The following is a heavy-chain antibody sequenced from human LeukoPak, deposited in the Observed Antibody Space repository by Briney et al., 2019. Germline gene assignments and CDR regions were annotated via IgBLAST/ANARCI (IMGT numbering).Heavy chain of an antibody. V-gene: IGHV4-61*02. CDR2: IYTSGST. Sequence: SETLSLTCTVSGGSISSGSYYWSWIRQPAGKGLEWIGRIYTSGSTNYNPSLKSRVTISVDTSKNQFSLKLSSVTAADTAVYYCARVGPISPPIYWGQGTLVTVSS. CDR3: ARVGPISPPIY. J-gene: IGHJ4*02. D-gene: IGHD3-16*01. CDR1: GGSISSGSYY.